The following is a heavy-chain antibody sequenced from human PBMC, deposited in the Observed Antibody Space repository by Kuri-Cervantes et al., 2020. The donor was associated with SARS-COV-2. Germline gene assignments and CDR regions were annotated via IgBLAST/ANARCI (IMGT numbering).Heavy chain of an antibody. D-gene: IGHD1-26*01. CDR2: ISAYNGNT. J-gene: IGHJ3*02. V-gene: IGHV1-18*01. CDR1: GYTFTSYG. CDR3: AREGRGANAAPDAFDI. Sequence: ASVKVSCKASGYTFTSYGISWVRQAPGQGLEWMGWISAYNGNTNHAQKLQGRVTMTTDTSTSTAYMELRSLRSDDTAVYYCAREGRGANAAPDAFDIWGQGTMVTVSS.